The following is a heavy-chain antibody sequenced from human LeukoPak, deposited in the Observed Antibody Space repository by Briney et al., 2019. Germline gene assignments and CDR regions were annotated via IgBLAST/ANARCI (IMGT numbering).Heavy chain of an antibody. CDR1: GGTFSSCA. V-gene: IGHV1-69*06. J-gene: IGHJ4*02. CDR3: ARMEGIAVAGHQGYFDY. Sequence: SVKVSCKASGGTFSSCAISWVRQAPGQGLECMGGIIPIFGTANYAQKFQGRVTITADKSTSTAYMELSSLRSEDTAVYYCARMEGIAVAGHQGYFDYWGQGTLVTVSS. CDR2: IIPIFGTA. D-gene: IGHD6-19*01.